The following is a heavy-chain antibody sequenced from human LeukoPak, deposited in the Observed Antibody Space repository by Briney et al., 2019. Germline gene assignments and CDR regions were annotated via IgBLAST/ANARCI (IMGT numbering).Heavy chain of an antibody. V-gene: IGHV4-61*02. CDR3: AREGITMVRGVISDWFDP. J-gene: IGHJ5*02. D-gene: IGHD3-10*01. CDR1: GGSISSGSYY. Sequence: SQTLSLTCTVSGGSISSGSYYWSWIRQPAGKGLEWIGRIYTSGSTSYNPSLKSRVTMSVDTSKNQFSLKLSSVTAADTAVYYCAREGITMVRGVISDWFDPWGQGTLVTVSS. CDR2: IYTSGST.